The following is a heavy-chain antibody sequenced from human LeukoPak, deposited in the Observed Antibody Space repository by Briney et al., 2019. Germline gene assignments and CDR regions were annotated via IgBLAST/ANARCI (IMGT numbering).Heavy chain of an antibody. CDR1: GFTFSSYS. CDR2: ISSISGTI. V-gene: IGHV3-48*01. CDR3: ARDHNYAFDY. J-gene: IGHJ4*02. Sequence: GGSLRLSCAASGFTFSSYSMNWVRQAPGKGLEWVSYISSISGTINYADSVKGRFTISGDNARNSLFLQMNSLRAEDTAVYFCARDHNYAFDYWGQGTLVTVSS. D-gene: IGHD5-18*01.